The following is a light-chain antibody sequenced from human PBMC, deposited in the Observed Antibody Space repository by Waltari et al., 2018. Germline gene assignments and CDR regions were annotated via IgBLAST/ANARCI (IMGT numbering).Light chain of an antibody. V-gene: IGLV2-14*03. CDR1: SSDVGSYNY. CDR2: DVS. J-gene: IGLJ3*02. CDR3: SSDTSSRTRV. Sequence: QSALTQPASVSGSPGQSITISCTGTSSDVGSYNYVSWYQQHPGKAPKLMIYDVSNRPSGVSNRFSGSKSGNTASLTISGLQGEDEADYYCSSDTSSRTRVFGGGTKLTVL.